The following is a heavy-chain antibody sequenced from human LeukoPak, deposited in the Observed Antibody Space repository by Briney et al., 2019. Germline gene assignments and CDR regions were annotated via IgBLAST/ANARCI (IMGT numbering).Heavy chain of an antibody. CDR1: GFTFSSFW. CDR3: ATAPAAADSF. D-gene: IGHD6-13*01. V-gene: IGHV3-7*01. J-gene: IGHJ4*02. CDR2: IERDGSKK. Sequence: GGSLRLSCAASGFTFSSFWVTWVRQAPGKGLEWVANIERDGSKKTYVDSVKGRFTISRDNAKNSLYLQMSSLRAEDTAVYYCATAPAAADSFWGQGTLVAVSA.